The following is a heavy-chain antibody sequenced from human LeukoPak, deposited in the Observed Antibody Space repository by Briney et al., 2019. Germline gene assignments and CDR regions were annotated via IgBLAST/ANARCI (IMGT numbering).Heavy chain of an antibody. CDR1: GFTFSSYE. D-gene: IGHD1-7*01. CDR3: ARDMNYNLDY. J-gene: IGHJ4*02. V-gene: IGHV3-48*03. Sequence: PGGSLRLSCAASGFTFSSYEMNWVRQAPGKGLEWVSYISSSGSTRYYADSVKGRFTISRDNAKNSLYLQMNSLRAEDTAVYYCARDMNYNLDYWGPGTLVTVSP. CDR2: ISSSGSTR.